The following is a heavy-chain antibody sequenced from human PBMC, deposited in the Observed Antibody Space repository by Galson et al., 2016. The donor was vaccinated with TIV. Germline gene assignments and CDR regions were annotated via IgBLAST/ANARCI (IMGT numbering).Heavy chain of an antibody. CDR1: GFSFTDYW. V-gene: IGHV3-74*01. D-gene: IGHD3-9*01. CDR2: INSDGVTS. J-gene: IGHJ6*02. Sequence: RLSCAASGFSFTDYWMHWVRQVPGKGLVWVSHINSDGVTSHYADSVRGRSTIPRDNAKNTLYLDVKRLRAEDTAVYYLARQPVDFLTGPVNYYYGMDVWGQGTPVIVSS. CDR3: ARQPVDFLTGPVNYYYGMDV.